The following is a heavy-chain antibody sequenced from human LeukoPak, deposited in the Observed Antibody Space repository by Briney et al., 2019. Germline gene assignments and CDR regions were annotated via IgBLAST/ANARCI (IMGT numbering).Heavy chain of an antibody. J-gene: IGHJ5*02. CDR1: GYIFSTSW. V-gene: IGHV5-51*01. CDR2: IFPGDSDA. CDR3: ARRINNWFDP. Sequence: GESLKISCQASGYIFSTSWIAWVRQMPGKGLELMGTIFPGDSDARYSPSFQGQVTFSVDKSISTAYLQWSSLKASDTAFYYCARRINNWFDPWGQGTLVTVSS.